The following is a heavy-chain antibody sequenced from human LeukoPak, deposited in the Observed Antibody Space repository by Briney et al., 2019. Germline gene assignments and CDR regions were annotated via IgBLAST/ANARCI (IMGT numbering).Heavy chain of an antibody. J-gene: IGHJ4*02. D-gene: IGHD7-27*01. CDR3: ASQQGNDY. Sequence: GGSLRLSCAASGFIFSTFAMHWVRQAPGKGLEWVALISYDGNFRNYAESVKGRFTISRDNSKNTVHLQMNSLGAEDTAVYYCASQQGNDYWGQGTLVTVSS. V-gene: IGHV3-30*04. CDR2: ISYDGNFR. CDR1: GFIFSTFA.